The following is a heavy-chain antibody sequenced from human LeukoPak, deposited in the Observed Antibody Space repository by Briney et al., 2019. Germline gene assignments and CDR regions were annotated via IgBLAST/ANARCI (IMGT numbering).Heavy chain of an antibody. Sequence: PGGSLRLSCAASGFTFSSYGMHWVRQAPGKGLEWVAFIRYDGSNKYYADSVKGRFTISRDNSKNTLYLQMNSLRAEDTAVYYCAKDHGYSSSWYVSGDAFDIWGQGTMVTVSS. J-gene: IGHJ3*02. D-gene: IGHD6-13*01. CDR3: AKDHGYSSSWYVSGDAFDI. V-gene: IGHV3-30*02. CDR1: GFTFSSYG. CDR2: IRYDGSNK.